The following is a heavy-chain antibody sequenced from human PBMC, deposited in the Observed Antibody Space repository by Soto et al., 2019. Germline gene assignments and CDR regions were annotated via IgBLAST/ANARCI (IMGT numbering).Heavy chain of an antibody. Sequence: QVQLVQSGAEVKKPGASVKVSCKASGYTFTSYDINWVRQATGQGLEWMGWMNPNSGNTGYAQKFQGRVTMTRHTSISTAYMELSSLRSEDTAVYYCARGLVVPAAIGYYYYMDVWGKGTTVTVSS. D-gene: IGHD2-2*01. V-gene: IGHV1-8*01. CDR1: GYTFTSYD. CDR3: ARGLVVPAAIGYYYYMDV. CDR2: MNPNSGNT. J-gene: IGHJ6*03.